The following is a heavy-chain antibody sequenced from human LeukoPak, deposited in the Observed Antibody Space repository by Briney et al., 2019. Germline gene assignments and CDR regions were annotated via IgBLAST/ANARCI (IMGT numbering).Heavy chain of an antibody. CDR2: INPKRGVT. CDR1: GYTFTGYY. J-gene: IGHJ3*01. V-gene: IGHV1-2*02. D-gene: IGHD4-17*01. CDR3: ARERNYGDYGNAFDV. Sequence: ASVKVSCKASGYTFTGYYMHWVRQAPGQGLEWMGWINPKRGVTTYAQKFQGRVTMTRDTSITTAYMELTRLRSDDTTIYYCARERNYGDYGNAFDVWGQGTKVTVSS.